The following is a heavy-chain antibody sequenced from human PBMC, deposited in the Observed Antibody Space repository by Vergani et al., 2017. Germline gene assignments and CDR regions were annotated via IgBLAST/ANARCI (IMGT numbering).Heavy chain of an antibody. CDR3: SRDHQRRTTLDY. Sequence: QVQLVQSGAELKKPGASVRVSCKASGFIFTDYYIHWMRQAPGQGLEWIGWINPNGDATHYAQNFRGRVTLTRDTSSTTAYMDLASLTSDDTAIYYCSRDHQRRTTLDYWGQGSLVTVSS. J-gene: IGHJ4*02. CDR1: GFIFTDYY. CDR2: INPNGDAT. D-gene: IGHD2-15*01. V-gene: IGHV1-2*02.